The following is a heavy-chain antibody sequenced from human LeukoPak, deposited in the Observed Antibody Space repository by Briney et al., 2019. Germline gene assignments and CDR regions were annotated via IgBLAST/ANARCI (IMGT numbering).Heavy chain of an antibody. Sequence: GASLRLSCAASGFTFSSYAMSWVRQAPGKGLEWVSAISGSGGSTYYADSVKGRFTISRDNSKNTLYLQMNSLRAEDTAVYYCAKTGSSGYYYERYYYYGMDVWGQGTTVTVSS. CDR2: ISGSGGST. CDR3: AKTGSSGYYYERYYYYGMDV. CDR1: GFTFSSYA. J-gene: IGHJ6*02. D-gene: IGHD3-22*01. V-gene: IGHV3-23*01.